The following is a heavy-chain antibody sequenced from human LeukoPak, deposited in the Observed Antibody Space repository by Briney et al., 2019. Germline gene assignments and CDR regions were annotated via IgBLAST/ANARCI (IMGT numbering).Heavy chain of an antibody. D-gene: IGHD6-6*01. CDR2: ISSSSSYI. CDR3: ARGGYSSSYGYYYYMDV. Sequence: GGSLRLSCAASGFTFSSYSMNWVRQAPGKGLEWVSSISSSSSYIYYADSVKGRFTISRDNAKNSLYLQMNSLRAEDTAVYYCARGGYSSSYGYYYYMDVWGKGTTVTVSS. CDR1: GFTFSSYS. V-gene: IGHV3-21*01. J-gene: IGHJ6*03.